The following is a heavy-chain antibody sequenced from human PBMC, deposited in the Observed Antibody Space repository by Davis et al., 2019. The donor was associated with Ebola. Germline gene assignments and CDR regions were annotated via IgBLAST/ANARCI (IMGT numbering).Heavy chain of an antibody. CDR2: ISGSGGST. V-gene: IGHV3-23*01. CDR3: AKDVGLGWDLHPFDY. D-gene: IGHD1-26*01. J-gene: IGHJ4*02. Sequence: GESLKISCAASGFTFSSYAMSWVRQAPGKGLEWVSAISGSGGSTYYADSVKGRFTISRDNSKNTLYLQMNSLRAEDTAVYYCAKDVGLGWDLHPFDYWGQGTLVTVSS. CDR1: GFTFSSYA.